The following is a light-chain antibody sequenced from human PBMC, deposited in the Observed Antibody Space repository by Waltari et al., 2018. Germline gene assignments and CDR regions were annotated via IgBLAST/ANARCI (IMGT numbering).Light chain of an antibody. Sequence: VMTQSPVSLPVTPGGPASIPGRSSQSLQHVTCDNFLDWYLQRPGHPPHLLIYLASNRASGVPYRFSGSGSGTDFTLKISRVEAEDFAVYYCMQALRSPLTFGQGTKLEIK. CDR3: MQALRSPLT. J-gene: IGKJ2*01. V-gene: IGKV2-28*01. CDR2: LAS. CDR1: QSLQHVTCDNF.